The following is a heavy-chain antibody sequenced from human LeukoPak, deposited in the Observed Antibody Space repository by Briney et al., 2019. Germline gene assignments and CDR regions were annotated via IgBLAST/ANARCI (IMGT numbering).Heavy chain of an antibody. V-gene: IGHV4-30-4*01. CDR2: IYYSGST. CDR3: AGWYCSSTSCPDTYYYGMDV. D-gene: IGHD2-2*01. J-gene: IGHJ6*02. CDR1: GGSISSGDYY. Sequence: SETLSLTCTVSGGSISSGDYYWSWIRQPPGKGLEWIGYIYYSGSTYYNPSLKSRVPISVDTSKNQFSLKLSSVTAADTAVYYCAGWYCSSTSCPDTYYYGMDVWGQGTTVTVSS.